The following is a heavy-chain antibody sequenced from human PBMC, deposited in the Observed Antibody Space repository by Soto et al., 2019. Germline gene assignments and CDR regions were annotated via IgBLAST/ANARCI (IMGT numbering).Heavy chain of an antibody. CDR1: GYTFTSYD. V-gene: IGHV1-8*01. J-gene: IGHJ3*02. D-gene: IGHD2-15*01. Sequence: ASVKVSCKASGYTFTSYDINWVRQATGQGLEWMGWMNPNRGNTGYAQKFQGRVTMTRNTSISTAYMELSSLRSEDTAVYYCARAIYCSGGSCYFVLCAFDIWGQGTMVTVSS. CDR2: MNPNRGNT. CDR3: ARAIYCSGGSCYFVLCAFDI.